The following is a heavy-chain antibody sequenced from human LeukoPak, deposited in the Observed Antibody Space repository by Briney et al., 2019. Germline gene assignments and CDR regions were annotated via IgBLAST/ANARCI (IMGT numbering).Heavy chain of an antibody. CDR3: ARGDIYGDYYYYYMDV. J-gene: IGHJ6*03. D-gene: IGHD4-17*01. V-gene: IGHV4-4*07. CDR2: IYTSGST. Sequence: PSETLSLTCTVSGGSISSYYWSWLRQPAGKGLEWIGRIYTSGSTNYNPSLKSRVTMSVDTSKNQFSLKLSSVTAADTAVYYCARGDIYGDYYYYYMDVWGKGTTVTISS. CDR1: GGSISSYY.